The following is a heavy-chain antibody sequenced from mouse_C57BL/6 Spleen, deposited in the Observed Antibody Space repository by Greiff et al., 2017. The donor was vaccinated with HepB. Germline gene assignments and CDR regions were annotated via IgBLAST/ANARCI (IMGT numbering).Heavy chain of an antibody. CDR3: AREGQLRLHNYAMDY. Sequence: QVQLQQPGAELVRPGSSVKLSCKASGYTFTSYWMDWVKQRPGQGLEWIGNIYPSDSETHYNQKFKDKATLTVDKSSSTAYMQLSSLTSEDSAVYYCAREGQLRLHNYAMDYWGQGTSVTVSS. D-gene: IGHD3-2*02. J-gene: IGHJ4*01. CDR2: IYPSDSET. CDR1: GYTFTSYW. V-gene: IGHV1-61*01.